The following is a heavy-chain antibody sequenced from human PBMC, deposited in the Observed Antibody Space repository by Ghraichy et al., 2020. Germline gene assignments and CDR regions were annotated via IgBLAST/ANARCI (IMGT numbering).Heavy chain of an antibody. V-gene: IGHV3-23*01. CDR3: ARELTVTTWGGVGS. CDR1: GFTFSSYA. CDR2: ISRSGGGT. J-gene: IGHJ4*02. Sequence: GGSLRLSCAASGFTFSSYALSWVRQAPGKGLEWVSAISRSGGGTYYADSVKGRFTISRDNSKNTLFVPMNSLRAEDTAVYYCARELTVTTWGGVGSWGQGILVTGSS. D-gene: IGHD4-17*01.